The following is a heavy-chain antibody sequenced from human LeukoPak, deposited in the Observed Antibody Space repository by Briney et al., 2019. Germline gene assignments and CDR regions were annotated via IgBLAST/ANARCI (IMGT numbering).Heavy chain of an antibody. CDR3: AKFLPTHIVVANYYFDY. CDR1: GFTFSSYS. D-gene: IGHD2-21*01. CDR2: ISSSSSYI. J-gene: IGHJ4*02. V-gene: IGHV3-21*04. Sequence: GGSLRLSCAASGFTFSSYSMNWVRQAPGKGLEWVSSISSSSSYIYYADSVKGRFTISRDNSKNTLYLQMNSLRAEDTAVYYCAKFLPTHIVVANYYFDYWGQGTLVTVSS.